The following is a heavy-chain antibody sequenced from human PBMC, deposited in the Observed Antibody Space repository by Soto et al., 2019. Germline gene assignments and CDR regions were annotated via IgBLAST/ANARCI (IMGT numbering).Heavy chain of an antibody. V-gene: IGHV4-61*01. CDR2: INYSGST. CDR1: GGSVSSGNYY. D-gene: IGHD5-18*01. CDR3: VGGYSYGYSGFDI. J-gene: IGHJ3*02. Sequence: SETLSLTCTVSGGSVSSGNYYWSWIRQPPGKGLEWIGYINYSGSTNCNPSLKSRVTISVDTSKDQFSLQLNSVTAADTAVYYCVGGYSYGYSGFDIWGQGTMVTVSS.